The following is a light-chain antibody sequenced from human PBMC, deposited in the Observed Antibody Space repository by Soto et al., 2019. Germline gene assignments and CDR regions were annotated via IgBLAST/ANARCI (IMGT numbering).Light chain of an antibody. CDR2: RDS. CDR1: SSNIGSNS. Sequence: QSQLTQPPSASGTPGQRVTISCSGSSSNIGSNSVSWYQQFPGTAPKLLIYRDSQRPSGVPDRFSGSKSGTSASLAISGLRSEDESDYFCAAWDDRLSERVFGGGTKLTV. V-gene: IGLV1-47*01. CDR3: AAWDDRLSERV. J-gene: IGLJ3*02.